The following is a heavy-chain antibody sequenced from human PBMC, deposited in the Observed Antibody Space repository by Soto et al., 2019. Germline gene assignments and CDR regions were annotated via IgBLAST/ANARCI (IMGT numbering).Heavy chain of an antibody. CDR2: IKSKTDGGTT. CDR1: GFTFNNAW. D-gene: IGHD4-17*01. J-gene: IGHJ6*02. Sequence: GGSLRLSCATSGFTFNNAWMTWFRQTPEKGLEWVGRIKSKTDGGTTDFPAPVRGRFTISRDESRNTLFLHMNSLKTEDTGVFYSSTQGDYQVYRYFYDMDVWGQETTVTVS. V-gene: IGHV3-15*01. CDR3: STQGDYQVYRYFYDMDV.